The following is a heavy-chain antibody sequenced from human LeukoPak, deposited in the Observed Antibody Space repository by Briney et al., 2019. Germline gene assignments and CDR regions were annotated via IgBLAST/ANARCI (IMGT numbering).Heavy chain of an antibody. D-gene: IGHD4-17*01. CDR3: ARDPDYGDAFDI. CDR1: GGSFSGYY. J-gene: IGHJ3*02. CDR2: INHSGST. V-gene: IGHV4-34*01. Sequence: SETLSLTCAVYGGSFSGYYWSWIRQPPGKGLEWIGEINHSGSTNYNPSLKSRVTISVDTSKNQFSLKLSSVTAADTAVYYCARDPDYGDAFDIWGQGTMVTVSS.